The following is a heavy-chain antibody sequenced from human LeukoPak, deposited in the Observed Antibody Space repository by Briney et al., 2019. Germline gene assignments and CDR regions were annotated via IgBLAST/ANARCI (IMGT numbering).Heavy chain of an antibody. Sequence: ASVKVSCKASGYTFTSYGISWVRQAPGQGLEWMGRIIPILGIANYAQKFQGRVTITADKSTSTAYMELSSLRSEDTAVYYCARLPIYSSSPYDAFDILGQGTMVTVSS. D-gene: IGHD6-6*01. CDR2: IIPILGIA. CDR1: GYTFTSYG. J-gene: IGHJ3*02. V-gene: IGHV1-69*04. CDR3: ARLPIYSSSPYDAFDI.